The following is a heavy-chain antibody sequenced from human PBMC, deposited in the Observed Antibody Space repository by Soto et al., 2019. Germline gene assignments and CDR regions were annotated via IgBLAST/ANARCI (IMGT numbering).Heavy chain of an antibody. D-gene: IGHD5-12*01. CDR1: GFTFSSYA. J-gene: IGHJ3*02. CDR3: ARYRRVDIVATYDAFDI. V-gene: IGHV3-23*01. Sequence: GGSLRLSCAASGFTFSSYAMSWVRQAPGKGLEWVSAISGSGGSTYYADSVKGRFTISRDNAKNSLYLQMNSLRAEDTAVYYCARYRRVDIVATYDAFDIWGQGTMVTVSS. CDR2: ISGSGGST.